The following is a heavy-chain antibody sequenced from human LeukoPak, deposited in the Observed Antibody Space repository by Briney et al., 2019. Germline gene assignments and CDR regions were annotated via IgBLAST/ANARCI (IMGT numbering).Heavy chain of an antibody. Sequence: PGGSLRLSCAASGFNFSTYWMTWVRQVLGKGQEWVANIKEDGSEIYYVDAVKGRFSISRDNAKTSLYLQMNNLSVADTAVYYCVTDQTGRHPYFFDYWGQGTLVTVSS. CDR2: IKEDGSEI. CDR3: VTDQTGRHPYFFDY. V-gene: IGHV3-7*01. J-gene: IGHJ4*02. D-gene: IGHD3-10*01. CDR1: GFNFSTYW.